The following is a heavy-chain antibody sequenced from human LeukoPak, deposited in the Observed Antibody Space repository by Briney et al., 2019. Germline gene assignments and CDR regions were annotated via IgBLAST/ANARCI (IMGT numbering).Heavy chain of an antibody. CDR2: IKTKGEGGTV. Sequence: GGSLRLPCATSGFTFSDAWMTWVRQAQGKGLEWVGRIKTKGEGGTVDYAAPVKGRFTISRDDSKNTFYLQMNSLKTEDTAMYYCMSDLDNWGQGTPVTVSS. CDR3: MSDLDN. V-gene: IGHV3-15*01. J-gene: IGHJ4*02. CDR1: GFTFSDAW.